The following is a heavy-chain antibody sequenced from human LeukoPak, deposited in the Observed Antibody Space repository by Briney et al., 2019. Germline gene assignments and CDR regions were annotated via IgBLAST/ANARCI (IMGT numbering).Heavy chain of an antibody. Sequence: SQTLSLTCAISGDSVSSNSAAWNWIRQSPSRGLEWLGRTYYRSKWYNDYAVSVKSRITINPDTSKNQFSLQLNPVTPEDTAVYYCARGYCSSTSCYRPYYYGMDVWGQGTTVTVSS. CDR2: TYYRSKWYN. D-gene: IGHD2-2*01. CDR1: GDSVSSNSAA. V-gene: IGHV6-1*01. J-gene: IGHJ6*02. CDR3: ARGYCSSTSCYRPYYYGMDV.